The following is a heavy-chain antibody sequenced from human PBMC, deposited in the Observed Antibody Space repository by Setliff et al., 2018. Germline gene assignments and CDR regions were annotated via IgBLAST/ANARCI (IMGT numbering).Heavy chain of an antibody. CDR2: ISAHTGNT. J-gene: IGHJ4*02. Sequence: ASVKVSCKTSGYTFNDYGIAWVRQAPGQGLEWMGWISAHTGNTYYTPKLHGRVTLTTDTSASTAYMELRSLGSDDTAVYYCSRLVRFCTRTACQRLSGGEFWGQGTLVTVSS. V-gene: IGHV1-18*01. CDR1: GYTFNDYG. CDR3: SRLVRFCTRTACQRLSGGEF. D-gene: IGHD2-8*01.